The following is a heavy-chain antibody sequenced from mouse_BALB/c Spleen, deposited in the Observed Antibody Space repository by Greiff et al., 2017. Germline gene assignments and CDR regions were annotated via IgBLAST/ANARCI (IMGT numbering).Heavy chain of an antibody. V-gene: IGHV14-4*02. D-gene: IGHD2-12*01. J-gene: IGHJ3*01. CDR1: GFNIKDYY. CDR3: HGYDDSWFAY. Sequence: VQLKESGAELVRSGASVKLSCTASGFNIKDYYMHWVKQRPEQGLEWIGWIDPENGDTEYAPKFQGKATMTADTSSNTAYLQLSSLTSEDTAVYYCHGYDDSWFAYWGQGTLVTVSA. CDR2: IDPENGDT.